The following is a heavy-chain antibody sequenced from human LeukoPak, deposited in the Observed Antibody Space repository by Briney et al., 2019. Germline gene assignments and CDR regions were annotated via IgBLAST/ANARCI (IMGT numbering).Heavy chain of an antibody. CDR2: IYYSGST. D-gene: IGHD6-13*01. CDR3: ARVTGYMVEDYFDY. J-gene: IGHJ4*02. CDR1: GGSISSGSYY. Sequence: SETLSLTCTVSGGSISSGSYYWSWIRQPAGKGLEWIGYIYYSGSTNYNPSLKSRVTISVDTSKNQFSLRLSSVTAADTAVHYCARVTGYMVEDYFDYWGQGTLVTVSS. V-gene: IGHV4-61*10.